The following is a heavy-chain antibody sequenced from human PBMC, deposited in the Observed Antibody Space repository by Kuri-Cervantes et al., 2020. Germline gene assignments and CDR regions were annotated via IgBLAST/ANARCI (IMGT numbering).Heavy chain of an antibody. CDR3: ARDTPASRWPAFDY. V-gene: IGHV3-7*01. Sequence: GGSLRLSCAVSGFTSKNYWMTWVRQAPGRGLEWVATIKQDGSEKYYVDSVKGRFTISRDNAKNSLYLQMNSLRAEDTAVYYCARDTPASRWPAFDYWGQGTLVTVSS. J-gene: IGHJ4*02. CDR2: IKQDGSEK. CDR1: GFTSKNYW. D-gene: IGHD6-13*01.